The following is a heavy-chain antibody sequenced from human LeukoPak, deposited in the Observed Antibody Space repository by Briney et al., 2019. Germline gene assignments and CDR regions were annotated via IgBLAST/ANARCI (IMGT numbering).Heavy chain of an antibody. Sequence: GGSLRLSCAASGFTFSSYSMNWVRQAPGKGLEWLLYISIGGSTTYYADSVKGRFTISRDDAKNSLFLQMNSLRAEDTATYYCAKDGTTETTNYFYAMGVWGQGTTVTVSS. J-gene: IGHJ6*02. D-gene: IGHD4-17*01. CDR3: AKDGTTETTNYFYAMGV. CDR1: GFTFSSYS. V-gene: IGHV3-48*04. CDR2: ISIGGSTT.